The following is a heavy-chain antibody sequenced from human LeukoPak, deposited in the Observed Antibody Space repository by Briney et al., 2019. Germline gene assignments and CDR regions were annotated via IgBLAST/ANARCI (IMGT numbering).Heavy chain of an antibody. J-gene: IGHJ4*02. V-gene: IGHV4-59*11. CDR2: IYYSGST. CDR1: GGSISSHY. Sequence: PSETLSLTCTVSGGSISSHYWSWIRQPPGKGLEWIGYIYYSGSTNYNPSLKSRVTISVDTSKNQFSLKLSSVTAADTAVYCCARGAYYYDNYFDCWGQGTLVTVSS. D-gene: IGHD3-22*01. CDR3: ARGAYYYDNYFDC.